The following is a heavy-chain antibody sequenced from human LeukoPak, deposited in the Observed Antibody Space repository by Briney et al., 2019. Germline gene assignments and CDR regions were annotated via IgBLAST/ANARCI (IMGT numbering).Heavy chain of an antibody. CDR2: IIPIFGTA. CDR1: GGTFSSYA. D-gene: IGHD2-2*01. J-gene: IGHJ5*02. CDR3: SRGDCSSASCYEGLDWFDP. Sequence: ASVKVSCKASGGTFSSYAISWVRQAPGQGLEWMGGIIPIFGTANYAQKFQGRVTITTDESTSTAYMVLSSLRCEDTAVDYCSRGDCSSASCYEGLDWFDPWGQGTLVTVSS. V-gene: IGHV1-69*05.